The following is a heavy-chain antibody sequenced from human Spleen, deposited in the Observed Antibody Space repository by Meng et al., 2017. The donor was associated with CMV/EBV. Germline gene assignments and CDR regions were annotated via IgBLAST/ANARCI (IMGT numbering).Heavy chain of an antibody. CDR3: AREAGYCSSTSCYGDAFDI. CDR1: FSGYY. Sequence: FSGYYMSWIRQAPGKGLEWISYISSSRRTIKYADSVKGRFTISRDNANNSLNLQMNSLRAEDTAVYYCAREAGYCSSTSCYGDAFDIWGQGTMVTVSS. V-gene: IGHV3-11*01. CDR2: ISSSRRTI. D-gene: IGHD2-2*01. J-gene: IGHJ3*02.